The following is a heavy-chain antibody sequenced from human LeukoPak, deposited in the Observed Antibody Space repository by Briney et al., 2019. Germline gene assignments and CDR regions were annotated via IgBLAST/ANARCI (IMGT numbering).Heavy chain of an antibody. CDR1: GGSFSSYA. D-gene: IGHD4-23*01. CDR2: IIPIFGTA. J-gene: IGHJ4*02. V-gene: IGHV1-69*13. Sequence: ASVKVSCKASGGSFSSYAISWVRQAPGQGLEGMRGIIPIFGTANYAQKFQGRVTITADESTSTAYMELSSLRSEDTAVYYCARDHDGGKDGFDYWGQGTLVTVSS. CDR3: ARDHDGGKDGFDY.